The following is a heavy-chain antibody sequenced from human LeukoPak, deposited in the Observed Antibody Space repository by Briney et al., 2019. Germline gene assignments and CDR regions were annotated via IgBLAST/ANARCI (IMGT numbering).Heavy chain of an antibody. CDR3: AKDRSTAGYTYRLYY. CDR1: GFTFSRYG. CDR2: ISHDGTNK. J-gene: IGHJ4*02. Sequence: GGSLRLSCAASGFTFSRYGMYCVRQAPGKGLEWVAVISHDGTNKNYADSVKGRFTISRDNSKNTLDLQMNSLSAEDTAVYYFAKDRSTAGYTYRLYYWGQGTLVTVSS. D-gene: IGHD5-18*01. V-gene: IGHV3-30*18.